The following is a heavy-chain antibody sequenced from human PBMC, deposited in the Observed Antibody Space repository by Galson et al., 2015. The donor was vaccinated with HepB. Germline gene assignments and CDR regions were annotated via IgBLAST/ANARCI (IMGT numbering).Heavy chain of an antibody. D-gene: IGHD6-13*01. CDR3: ARVAFSSWYRYFDY. CDR1: GFTVSSNY. CDR2: IYSGGST. J-gene: IGHJ4*02. Sequence: SLRLSCAASGFTVSSNYMSWVRQAPGKGLEWASVIYSGGSTYYADSVKGRFTISRDNSKNTLYLQMNSLRAEDTAVYYCARVAFSSWYRYFDYWGRGTLVTVSS. V-gene: IGHV3-66*02.